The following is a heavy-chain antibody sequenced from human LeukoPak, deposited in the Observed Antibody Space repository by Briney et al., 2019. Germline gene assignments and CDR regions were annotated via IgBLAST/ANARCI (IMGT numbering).Heavy chain of an antibody. V-gene: IGHV4-59*11. J-gene: IGHJ3*02. CDR3: ARRVRYSGSYKQTEDAFDI. CDR2: IYYRGST. CDR1: GGSISSHY. Sequence: SETLSLTCTVSGGSISSHYWRWIRQPPGKGLEWIGHIYYRGSTNYNPSLNSRVTISVDRSTNQFFLELSSVTAADTAVYYCARRVRYSGSYKQTEDAFDIWGQGTLATVSS. D-gene: IGHD1-26*01.